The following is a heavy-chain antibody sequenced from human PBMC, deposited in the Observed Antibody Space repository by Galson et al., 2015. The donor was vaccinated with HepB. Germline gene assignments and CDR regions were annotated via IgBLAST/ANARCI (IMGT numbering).Heavy chain of an antibody. CDR3: AKNFGDDLDI. V-gene: IGHV3-30*02. D-gene: IGHD3-10*01. CDR2: IWRDGSSK. CDR1: GFTFSSYG. J-gene: IGHJ3*02. Sequence: SLRLSCAASGFTFSSYGMHRVRQAPGKGLDWVAFIWRDGSSKNYADSVKGRFTISRDNSKNTLYLQMYGLRAEDTAVYYCAKNFGDDLDIWGQGTMVTVSS.